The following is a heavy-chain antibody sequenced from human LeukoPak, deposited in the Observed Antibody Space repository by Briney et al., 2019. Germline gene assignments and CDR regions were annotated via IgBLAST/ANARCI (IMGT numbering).Heavy chain of an antibody. J-gene: IGHJ4*02. Sequence: PGGSLRLSCAASGFTFSSYSMNWVRQAPGKGLEWVSSISSSSSYIYYADSVKGRFTISRDNAKNSLYLQMSSLRAEDTAVYYCARSYSGSYYADYWGQGTLVTVSS. CDR1: GFTFSSYS. CDR3: ARSYSGSYYADY. D-gene: IGHD1-26*01. CDR2: ISSSSSYI. V-gene: IGHV3-21*01.